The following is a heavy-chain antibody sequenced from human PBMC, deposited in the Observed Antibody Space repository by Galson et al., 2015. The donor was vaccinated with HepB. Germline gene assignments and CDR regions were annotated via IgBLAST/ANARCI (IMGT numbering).Heavy chain of an antibody. CDR1: GFTFRDYV. V-gene: IGHV3-23*01. Sequence: SLRLSCAASGFTFRDYVMSWVRQTPGKGLEWVSGLTPRGETTYYADSVRGRFTISRDNSKDTLYLQMHSLRAEDTAFYYCAKGPRNTSFLWSGAYWGQGTPVTVSS. CDR3: AKGPRNTSFLWSGAY. J-gene: IGHJ4*02. D-gene: IGHD3-10*01. CDR2: LTPRGETT.